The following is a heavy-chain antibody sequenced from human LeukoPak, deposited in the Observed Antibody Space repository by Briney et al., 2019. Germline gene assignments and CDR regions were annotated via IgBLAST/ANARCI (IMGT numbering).Heavy chain of an antibody. Sequence: SETLSLTCTVSGGSISSSSYYWGWIRQPPGKGLEWIGSIYYSGSTYYNPSLKSRVTISVDTSKNQFSLKLSSVTAADTAVYYCAREGGSSWAPYYYGMDVWGQGTTVTVSS. CDR2: IYYSGST. CDR1: GGSISSSSYY. D-gene: IGHD6-13*01. V-gene: IGHV4-39*02. J-gene: IGHJ6*02. CDR3: AREGGSSWAPYYYGMDV.